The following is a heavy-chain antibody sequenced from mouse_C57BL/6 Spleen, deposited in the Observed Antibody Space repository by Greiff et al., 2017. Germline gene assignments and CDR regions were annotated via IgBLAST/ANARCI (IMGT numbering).Heavy chain of an antibody. CDR2: ILPGSGST. CDR3: ARGDYYGSTEYFDV. J-gene: IGHJ1*03. Sequence: QVQLKESGAELMKPGASVKLSCKATGYTFTGYWIEWVKQRPGHGLEWIGEILPGSGSTNYNEKFKGKATFPADTSSNTAYMQLSSLTTEDSAIYYCARGDYYGSTEYFDVWGTGTTVTVSS. D-gene: IGHD1-2*01. V-gene: IGHV1-9*01. CDR1: GYTFTGYW.